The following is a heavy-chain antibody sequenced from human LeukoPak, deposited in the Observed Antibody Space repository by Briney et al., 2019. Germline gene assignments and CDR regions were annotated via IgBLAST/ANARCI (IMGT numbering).Heavy chain of an antibody. CDR1: GFTFSSYD. Sequence: GGSLRLSCAASGFTFSSYDMHWVRQATGKGLEWVSAIGTAGDTYHPGSVKGRFTISRENAKNSLYLQMNSLRAGDTAVYYCARYNPRQAVRGRGAFDIWGQGTMVTVSS. CDR3: ARYNPRQAVRGRGAFDI. J-gene: IGHJ3*02. V-gene: IGHV3-13*01. CDR2: IGTAGDT. D-gene: IGHD3-10*01.